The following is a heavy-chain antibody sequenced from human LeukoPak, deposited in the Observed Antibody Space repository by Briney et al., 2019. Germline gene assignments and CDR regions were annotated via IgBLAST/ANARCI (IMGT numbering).Heavy chain of an antibody. CDR3: ARSVARGQFDP. CDR1: GYTFTSYD. CDR2: MNPNSGNT. Sequence: ASVKVSCKASGYTFTSYDINWVRQATGQGLEWMGWMNPNSGNTGYAQKFQGRVTITRNTSISTAYMELSGLRSEDTAVYYCARSVARGQFDPWGQGTLVTVSS. J-gene: IGHJ5*02. D-gene: IGHD2-21*01. V-gene: IGHV1-8*03.